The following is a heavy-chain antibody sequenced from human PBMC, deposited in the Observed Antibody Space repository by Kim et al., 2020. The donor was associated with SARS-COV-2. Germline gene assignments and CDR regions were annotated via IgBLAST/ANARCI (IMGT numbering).Heavy chain of an antibody. V-gene: IGHV4-39*01. D-gene: IGHD6-19*01. CDR1: GGSISSNSYY. J-gene: IGHJ6*02. Sequence: SETLSLTCTVSGGSISSNSYYWGWIRQPPGKGLEWIGSIYYSGSTYYNPSLKSRVTISVDTSKNQFSLKLSSVTAADTAVYYCARQKVLSYSSGWYSTLGDLFYYYYGMDVWGQGTTVTVSS. CDR3: ARQKVLSYSSGWYSTLGDLFYYYYGMDV. CDR2: IYYSGST.